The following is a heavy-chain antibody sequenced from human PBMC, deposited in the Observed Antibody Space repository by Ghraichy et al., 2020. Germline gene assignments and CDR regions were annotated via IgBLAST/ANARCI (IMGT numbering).Heavy chain of an antibody. J-gene: IGHJ4*02. CDR3: ARKGKEAWNYDY. CDR2: IYSGGST. V-gene: IGHV3-53*01. D-gene: IGHD1-7*01. CDR1: GFTVSSNY. Sequence: GGSLRLSCAASGFTVSSNYMSWVRQAPGKGLEWVSVIYSGGSTDYADSVKGRFTISRDNSKNTVYLQMNSLRAEDTAVYYCARKGKEAWNYDYWGQGTLVTVSS.